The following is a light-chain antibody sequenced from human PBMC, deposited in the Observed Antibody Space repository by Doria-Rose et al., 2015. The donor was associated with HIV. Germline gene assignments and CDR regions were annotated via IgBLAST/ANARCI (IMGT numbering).Light chain of an antibody. Sequence: LTQSPGTLSLSPGERATLSCRASQSFSSTYLAWYQQKPGQAPSLLIYDGSTWATGIPDRFSASGSGTDFTLTINRLEPEDFALYYCHQYGTSWTFGQGTKVEI. CDR1: QSFSSTY. CDR2: DGS. J-gene: IGKJ1*01. CDR3: HQYGTSWT. V-gene: IGKV3-20*01.